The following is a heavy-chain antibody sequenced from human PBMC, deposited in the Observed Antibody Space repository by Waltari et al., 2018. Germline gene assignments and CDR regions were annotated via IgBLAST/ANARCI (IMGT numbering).Heavy chain of an antibody. CDR1: GFIFADED. Sequence: VQLVESGGGLVHPGGSLLVSCVVSGFIFADEDMDWVSQAPGKAPEWVGRIANRANSYITEYPASMKGRFTISREDSKNLLFLQMTDLKSEDTAIYYCVRGGYYYDSNGGYFQFWGRGTLVTVSS. V-gene: IGHV3-72*01. CDR3: VRGGYYYDSNGGYFQF. D-gene: IGHD3-22*01. J-gene: IGHJ1*01. CDR2: IANRANSYIT.